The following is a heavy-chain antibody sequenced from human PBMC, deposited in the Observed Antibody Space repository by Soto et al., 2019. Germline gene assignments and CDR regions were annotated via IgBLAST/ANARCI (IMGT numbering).Heavy chain of an antibody. D-gene: IGHD3-9*01. J-gene: IGHJ3*02. CDR2: LKTDGSDT. Sequence: EVQLVDSGGGLVQPGGSLRLSCAASGFTFSSQWRHWVRQSPGKGLVWVSRLKTDGSDTHYADSVRGRFTTSRDNAKNTLYLKMNSLRDEDTAVYYCARPRTSDWAYDIWGQGTMVIVSS. CDR3: ARPRTSDWAYDI. CDR1: GFTFSSQW. V-gene: IGHV3-74*01.